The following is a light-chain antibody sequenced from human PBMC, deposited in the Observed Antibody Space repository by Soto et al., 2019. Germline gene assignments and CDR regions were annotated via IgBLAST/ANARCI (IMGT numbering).Light chain of an antibody. CDR3: QQYYRYPWT. CDR2: SAS. V-gene: IGKV1-16*02. CDR1: QRISNY. J-gene: IGKJ1*01. Sequence: DIPMTQTPSSLSASVGDRGPITCRESQRISNYLGWYQQKPRKAPRFLIYSASSLQSGVPSKFSGSGSGTDFTPTISDMQPDDFATYYCQQYYRYPWTFGQGTKVDIK.